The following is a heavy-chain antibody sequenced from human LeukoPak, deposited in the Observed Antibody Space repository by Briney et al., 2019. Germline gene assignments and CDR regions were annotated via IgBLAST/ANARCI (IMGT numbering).Heavy chain of an antibody. V-gene: IGHV4-59*08. CDR3: ARHAAFADYQSHLTHFDY. D-gene: IGHD4/OR15-4a*01. J-gene: IGHJ4*02. Sequence: PSETLSCTCTVSSGSISCYYWRWIRHPPGKGREWIGYIYYSGSTNYNPSLKSRVTISVDTSKNQFSLRLSSVTAADTALYYCARHAAFADYQSHLTHFDYWGQGTLVTVSS. CDR2: IYYSGST. CDR1: SGSISCYY.